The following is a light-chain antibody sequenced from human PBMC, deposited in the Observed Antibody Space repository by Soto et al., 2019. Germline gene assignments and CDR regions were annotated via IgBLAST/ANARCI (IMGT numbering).Light chain of an antibody. CDR2: AAS. Sequence: DIQMTQSPSSLSASVGDRVTITCRASESISRHLNWYQQKPGKAPKLLIYAASSLQNGVPSRFSGGGSGTDFSLTISNLQPEDFATYYCQQSYSTPSITFGQGTRLEIK. J-gene: IGKJ5*01. CDR3: QQSYSTPSIT. CDR1: ESISRH. V-gene: IGKV1-39*01.